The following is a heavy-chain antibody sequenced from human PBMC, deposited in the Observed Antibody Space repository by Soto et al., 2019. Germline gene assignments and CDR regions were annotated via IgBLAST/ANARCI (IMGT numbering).Heavy chain of an antibody. CDR1: GGSISSGGYY. V-gene: IGHV4-31*03. CDR2: IYYSGST. D-gene: IGHD3-10*01. J-gene: IGHJ6*02. CDR3: ARRTLTYYYGWGSGGLYYGMDV. Sequence: PSAPLSLTCTFSGGSISSGGYYWSWIRQHPGKGLEWIGYIYYSGSTYYNPSLKSRVTISEDTSKNQFSLKLSSVTAADTAVYYRARRTLTYYYGWGSGGLYYGMDVWGQGTTVTVSS.